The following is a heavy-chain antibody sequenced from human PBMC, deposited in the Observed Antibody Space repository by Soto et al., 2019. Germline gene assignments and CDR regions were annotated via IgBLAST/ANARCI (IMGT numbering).Heavy chain of an antibody. D-gene: IGHD6-6*01. J-gene: IGHJ6*02. CDR1: GYSFTSYW. CDR2: IYPGDSDT. CDR3: ARLRGIAARPDYYYYGMDV. Sequence: PGESLKISCKGSGYSFTSYWIGWVRQMPGKGLEWMGIIYPGDSDTRYSPSFQGQVTISADKSISTAYLQWSSLKASDTAMYYCARLRGIAARPDYYYYGMDVWGQGTTVTVSS. V-gene: IGHV5-51*01.